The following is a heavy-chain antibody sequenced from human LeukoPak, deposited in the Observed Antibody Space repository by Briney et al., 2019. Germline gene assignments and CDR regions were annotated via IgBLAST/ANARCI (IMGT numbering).Heavy chain of an antibody. CDR2: IQEDGSAT. Sequence: PGGSLRLSCAASGFIFSNYYMGWVRQALGKGLEWVANIQEDGSATYYVDSVKGRFTISRDNAKNSLDLQMNSLRAEDTAVYFCARRKEVQTTFDCWGQGTLVTVSS. J-gene: IGHJ4*02. D-gene: IGHD1-14*01. CDR1: GFIFSNYY. CDR3: ARRKEVQTTFDC. V-gene: IGHV3-7*01.